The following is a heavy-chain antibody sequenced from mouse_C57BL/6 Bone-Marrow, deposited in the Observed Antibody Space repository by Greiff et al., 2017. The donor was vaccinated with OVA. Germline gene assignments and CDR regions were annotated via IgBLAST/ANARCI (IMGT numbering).Heavy chain of an antibody. D-gene: IGHD1-1*01. V-gene: IGHV1-55*01. CDR3: ARSVTTVVPFAY. J-gene: IGHJ3*01. Sequence: VQLQQPGAELVKPGASVKMSCKASGYTFTSYRITWVKQRPGQGLEWIGDIYPGSGSTNYNEKFKSKATLTVDTSSSTAYMQLSSLTSEDSAVYYCARSVTTVVPFAYWGQGTLVTVSA. CDR1: GYTFTSYR. CDR2: IYPGSGST.